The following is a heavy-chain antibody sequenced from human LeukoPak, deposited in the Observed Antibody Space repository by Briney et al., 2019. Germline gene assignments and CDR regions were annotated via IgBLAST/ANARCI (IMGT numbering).Heavy chain of an antibody. J-gene: IGHJ4*02. Sequence: GASVKVSCKASGYTFTGYYMHWVRQAPGQGLEWMGWINPNSGGTNYAQKFQGRVTMTRDTSISTAYMELSRLRSDDTAVYYCARGLRMTTAFDPPAYWGQGTLVTVSS. V-gene: IGHV1-2*02. CDR2: INPNSGGT. CDR3: ARGLRMTTAFDPPAY. CDR1: GYTFTGYY. D-gene: IGHD4-17*01.